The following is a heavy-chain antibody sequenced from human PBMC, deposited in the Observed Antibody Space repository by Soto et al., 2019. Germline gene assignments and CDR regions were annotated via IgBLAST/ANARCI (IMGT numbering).Heavy chain of an antibody. Sequence: QVQLVESGGGVVQPGRSLRLSCAASGFTFSSYAMHWVRQAPGKGLEWVAVISYDGSNKYYADSVKGRFTISRDNSKNTLYLQMSSLRVEDTAVYYCARAGGYCGGDCYPVQGYYYGMDVWGQGTTVTVSS. D-gene: IGHD2-21*02. J-gene: IGHJ6*02. CDR3: ARAGGYCGGDCYPVQGYYYGMDV. CDR1: GFTFSSYA. CDR2: ISYDGSNK. V-gene: IGHV3-30-3*01.